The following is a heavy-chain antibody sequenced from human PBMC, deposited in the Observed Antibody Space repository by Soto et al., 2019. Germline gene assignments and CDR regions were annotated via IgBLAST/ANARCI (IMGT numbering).Heavy chain of an antibody. J-gene: IGHJ4*02. CDR2: IYDSESA. D-gene: IGHD6-6*01. CDR3: ARASSSSSAADY. CDR1: GESISSGGYY. V-gene: IGHV4-31*03. Sequence: QVQLQESGPGLVKPSQTLSLTCSVSGESISSGGYYWSWIRHHPGKGLEWIGYIYDSESAYYNPSLKRRVTISMDTSENHFAMRLSSVTAADTAVYYCARASSSSSAADYWGQGTLATVSS.